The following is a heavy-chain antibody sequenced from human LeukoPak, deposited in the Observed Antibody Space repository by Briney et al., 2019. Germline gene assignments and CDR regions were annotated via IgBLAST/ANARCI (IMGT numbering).Heavy chain of an antibody. V-gene: IGHV4-34*01. J-gene: IGHJ6*03. CDR2: IHHSGST. CDR3: ARDLGGSYYYYYYYMDV. Sequence: SETLSHTCAVYGWSFSGYYLSWIRQPPGKGLEWIGEIHHSGSTNYNPSLKSRVTISVDTSKNQFSLKLSSVTAADTAVYYCARDLGGSYYYYYYYMDVWGKGTTVTVSS. CDR1: GWSFSGYY. D-gene: IGHD1-26*01.